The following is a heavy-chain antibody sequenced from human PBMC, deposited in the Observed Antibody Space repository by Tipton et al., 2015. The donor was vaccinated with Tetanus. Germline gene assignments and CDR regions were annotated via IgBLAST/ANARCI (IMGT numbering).Heavy chain of an antibody. V-gene: IGHV3-23*01. D-gene: IGHD6-13*01. CDR3: AKIDPGYRSSWYLGSPMGYFDY. Sequence: SLRLSCAASGFTFSSYAMSWVRQAPGKGLEWVSAISGSGGSTYYADSVKGRFTISRDNSKNTLYLQMNSLRAEDTAVYYCAKIDPGYRSSWYLGSPMGYFDYWGQGTLVTVSS. J-gene: IGHJ4*02. CDR2: ISGSGGST. CDR1: GFTFSSYA.